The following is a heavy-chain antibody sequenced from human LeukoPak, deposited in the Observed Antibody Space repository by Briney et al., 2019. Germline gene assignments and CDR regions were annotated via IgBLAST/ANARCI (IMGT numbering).Heavy chain of an antibody. J-gene: IGHJ4*02. Sequence: ASVKVSCKASGYTFTSYDINWVRQATGQGLEWMGWMNPNSGNAGYAQKFQGRVTMTRNTSISTAYMELSSLRSEDTAVYYCARGAFRHCSGGSCYSDYWGQGTLVTVSS. CDR1: GYTFTSYD. D-gene: IGHD2-15*01. V-gene: IGHV1-8*01. CDR3: ARGAFRHCSGGSCYSDY. CDR2: MNPNSGNA.